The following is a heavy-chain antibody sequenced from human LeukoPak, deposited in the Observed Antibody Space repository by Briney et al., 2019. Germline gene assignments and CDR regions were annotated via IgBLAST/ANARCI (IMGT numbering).Heavy chain of an antibody. J-gene: IGHJ4*02. CDR1: GFTFDDYG. CDR3: SRDACSITSCPRVY. Sequence: QPGGSLRLSCAASGFTFDDYGMSWVRQAPGKGLEWVSGINWNGGSTGYEDSVKGRFTISIDNAKNSLFLQMTSLRAENRAWHAASRDACSITSCPRVYWGPRNPGTVSS. V-gene: IGHV3-20*01. D-gene: IGHD2-2*01. CDR2: INWNGGST.